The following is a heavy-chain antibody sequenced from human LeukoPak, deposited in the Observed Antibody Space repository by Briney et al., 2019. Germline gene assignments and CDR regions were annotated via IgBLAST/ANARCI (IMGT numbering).Heavy chain of an antibody. Sequence: SETLSLTCAVYGGSFSGYYWSWIRQPPGKGLEWIGEINHSGSTNYNPSLKSRVTISLDTSKNQFSLNLNSVTAADTAVYYCARKGRCDSSGYPTWGQGTPVTVSS. J-gene: IGHJ5*02. CDR1: GGSFSGYY. CDR3: ARKGRCDSSGYPT. D-gene: IGHD6-25*01. CDR2: INHSGST. V-gene: IGHV4-34*01.